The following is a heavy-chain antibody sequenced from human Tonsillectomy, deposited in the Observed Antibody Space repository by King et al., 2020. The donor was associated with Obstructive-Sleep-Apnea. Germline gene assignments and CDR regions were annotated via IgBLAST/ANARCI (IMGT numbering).Heavy chain of an antibody. Sequence: QLQLQESGPGLVKPSETLSLTCNVSGGSISSSSYYWGWIRQPPGKGLEWIGSIFFSGTTYYSPSLKSRVTISLDTSKNQFSLNLSSVTAADTAVYYCARRKWGYYFDTSGYPLDAFDIWGQGTMVTVSS. V-gene: IGHV4-39*01. CDR1: GGSISSSSYY. D-gene: IGHD3-22*01. CDR3: ARRKWGYYFDTSGYPLDAFDI. J-gene: IGHJ3*02. CDR2: IFFSGTT.